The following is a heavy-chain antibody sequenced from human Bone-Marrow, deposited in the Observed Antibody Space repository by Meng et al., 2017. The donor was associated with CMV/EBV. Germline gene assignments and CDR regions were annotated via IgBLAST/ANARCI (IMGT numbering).Heavy chain of an antibody. V-gene: IGHV3-21*01. J-gene: IGHJ4*02. Sequence: GGSLRLSCAASGFTFSSYSMNWVRQAPGKGLEWVSSISSSSSYIYYADSVKGRFTISRDNAKNSLYLQMNSLRAEDTAVYYCARDFWDQEIGATVVTPSVVWGQGTRVTVSS. CDR1: GFTFSSYS. CDR3: ARDFWDQEIGATVVTPSVV. CDR2: ISSSSSYI. D-gene: IGHD4-23*01.